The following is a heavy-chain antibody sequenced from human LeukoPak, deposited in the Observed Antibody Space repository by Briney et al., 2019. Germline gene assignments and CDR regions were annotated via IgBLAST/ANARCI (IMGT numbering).Heavy chain of an antibody. CDR2: VRSKGNSYAT. V-gene: IGHV3-73*01. CDR1: GFSFSDST. Sequence: GGSLRLSCAASGFSFSDSTIHWVRQASGTGLEWVARVRSKGNSYATSYAASMKGRLTISRDDSKNTAYLQINSLKTEDSAIYYCTARSDTYGHFDYWGQGTLVTVSS. J-gene: IGHJ4*02. D-gene: IGHD5-18*01. CDR3: TARSDTYGHFDY.